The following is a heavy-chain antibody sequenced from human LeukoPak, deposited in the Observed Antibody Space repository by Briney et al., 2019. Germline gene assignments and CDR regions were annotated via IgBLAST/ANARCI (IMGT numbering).Heavy chain of an antibody. D-gene: IGHD3-22*01. V-gene: IGHV1-2*02. CDR1: GYTFTGYY. CDR3: ARLYYYDSSGYSRDAFDI. Sequence: VASVKVSCKASGYTFTGYYMHWVRQAPGQGLAWMGWINPNSGGTNYAQKFQGRVTMTRDTSISTAYMELSRLRSDDTAVYYCARLYYYDSSGYSRDAFDIWGQGTMVTVSS. J-gene: IGHJ3*02. CDR2: INPNSGGT.